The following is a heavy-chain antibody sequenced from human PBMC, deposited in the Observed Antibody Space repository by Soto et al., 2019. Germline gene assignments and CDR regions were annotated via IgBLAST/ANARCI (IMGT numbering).Heavy chain of an antibody. J-gene: IGHJ6*02. CDR2: ISGSGGST. Sequence: GGSLRLSCAASGFTFSSYAMSWVRQAPGKGLEWVSAISGSGGSTYYADSVKGRFTISRENSKNTLYLQMNSLRAEDTAVYYCAKPPRPPSGTPRRYYYYYGMDVWGQGTTVTVSS. D-gene: IGHD2-15*01. V-gene: IGHV3-23*01. CDR1: GFTFSSYA. CDR3: AKPPRPPSGTPRRYYYYYGMDV.